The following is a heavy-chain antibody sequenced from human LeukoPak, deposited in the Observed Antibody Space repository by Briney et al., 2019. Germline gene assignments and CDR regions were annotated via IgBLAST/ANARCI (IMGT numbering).Heavy chain of an antibody. J-gene: IGHJ4*02. CDR2: INPSGGST. CDR3: ARDSGSSSFDH. CDR1: GYTFTSYY. D-gene: IGHD1-26*01. V-gene: IGHV1-46*01. Sequence: GASVKVSCKASGYTFTSYYMHWVRQAPGQGLEWMGIINPSGGSTSYAQKFQGRVTMTTDTSTSTAYMELRSLRSDDTAVYYCARDSGSSSFDHWGQGTLVTVSS.